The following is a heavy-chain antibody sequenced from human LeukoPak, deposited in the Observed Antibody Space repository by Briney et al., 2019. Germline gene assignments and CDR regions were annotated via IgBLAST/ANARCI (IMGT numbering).Heavy chain of an antibody. J-gene: IGHJ6*02. V-gene: IGHV1-8*01. D-gene: IGHD3-9*01. CDR2: MNPNSGNT. CDR1: GYAFTSYD. CDR3: ARSGNDILTGYYYYYGMDV. Sequence: AASVKVSYKASGYAFTSYDINWVRQATGQGLEWMGWMNPNSGNTGYAQKFQGRVTMTRNTSISTAYMELSSLRSEDTAVYYCARSGNDILTGYYYYYGMDVWGQGTTVTVSS.